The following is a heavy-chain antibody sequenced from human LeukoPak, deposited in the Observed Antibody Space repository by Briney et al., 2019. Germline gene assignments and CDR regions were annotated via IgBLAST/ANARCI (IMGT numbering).Heavy chain of an antibody. CDR1: GFTFSSYS. J-gene: IGHJ6*02. Sequence: GGSLRLSCAASGFTFSSYSMNWVRQAPGKGLEWVSSSSSSSSYIYYADSVKGRFTISRDNAKNSLYLQMNSLRAEDTAVYYCARYGGSGSYYSPPNLNDYYYYYGMDVWGQGTTVTVSS. D-gene: IGHD3-10*01. CDR3: ARYGGSGSYYSPPNLNDYYYYYGMDV. V-gene: IGHV3-21*01. CDR2: SSSSSSYI.